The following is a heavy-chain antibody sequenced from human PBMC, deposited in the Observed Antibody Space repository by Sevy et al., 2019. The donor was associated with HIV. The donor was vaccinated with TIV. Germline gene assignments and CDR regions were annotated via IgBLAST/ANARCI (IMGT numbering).Heavy chain of an antibody. CDR1: GFTFSSYA. CDR3: ARGYYDFWSGYQPQNYYYYGIDV. V-gene: IGHV3-30-3*01. CDR2: ISYDGSNK. Sequence: GGSLRLSCAASGFTFSSYAMHWVRQAPGKGLEWVAVISYDGSNKYYADSVKGRFTISRDNSKNTLYLQMNSLRAEDTAVYYCARGYYDFWSGYQPQNYYYYGIDVWGQGTTVTVSS. J-gene: IGHJ6*02. D-gene: IGHD3-3*01.